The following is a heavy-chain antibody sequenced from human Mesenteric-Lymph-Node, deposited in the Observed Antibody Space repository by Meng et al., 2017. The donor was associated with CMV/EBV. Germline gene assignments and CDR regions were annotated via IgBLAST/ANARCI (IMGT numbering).Heavy chain of an antibody. CDR3: ATWAGQIRVPVVEGDS. J-gene: IGHJ5*01. Sequence: GESLKISCVGSGFTFSLYGLNWFRQAPGKGLEWVSSISSGSTYIYYADSVKGRFTISRDNAKNSLYLQMNSLRDEDTAVYYCATWAGQIRVPVVEGDSWGQGTLVTVSS. CDR2: ISSGSTYI. D-gene: IGHD2-2*01. V-gene: IGHV3-21*01. CDR1: GFTFSLYG.